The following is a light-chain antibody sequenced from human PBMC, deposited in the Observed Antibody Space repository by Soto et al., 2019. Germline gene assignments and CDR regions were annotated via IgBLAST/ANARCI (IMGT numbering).Light chain of an antibody. CDR2: LIS. V-gene: IGKV2-28*01. CDR3: MQAVETIT. Sequence: DIVMTQSPLSLSVTPGEPASISCRSSQSLLHSNGYTYFDWYVQKPGQSPQLLIYLISNRASGVPDRFSGSGSGTDFTLKISRVEAEDVGVYYCMQAVETITFGQGTRLEMK. CDR1: QSLLHSNGYTY. J-gene: IGKJ5*01.